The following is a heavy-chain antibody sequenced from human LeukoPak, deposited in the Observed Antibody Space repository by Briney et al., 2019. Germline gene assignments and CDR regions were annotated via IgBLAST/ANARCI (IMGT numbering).Heavy chain of an antibody. CDR3: ARDLSFDWFPYYFDY. D-gene: IGHD3-9*01. CDR1: SGSVSNSHYY. Sequence: PSETLSLTCTVSSGSVSNSHYYWAWVRQPPGKGLEWLGSIFYSGNTHYNPSLKSPVTISIDTSKNQFSLKVSSVTAADTAIYYCARDLSFDWFPYYFDYWGQGIPVTVSS. J-gene: IGHJ4*02. CDR2: IFYSGNT. V-gene: IGHV4-39*07.